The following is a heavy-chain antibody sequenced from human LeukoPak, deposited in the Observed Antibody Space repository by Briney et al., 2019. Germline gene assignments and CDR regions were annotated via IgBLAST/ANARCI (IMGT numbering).Heavy chain of an antibody. Sequence: GGSLRLSCAASGFTFSSYSMNWVRQAPGKGLEWVSYISSSSSSTYYADSVKGRFTISRDNTKKSLYLLMDSLRAEDTAVYYCAGDAASGNNWFDPWGQGTLVTVSS. CDR3: AGDAASGNNWFDP. CDR1: GFTFSSYS. V-gene: IGHV3-48*01. D-gene: IGHD3-3*01. J-gene: IGHJ5*02. CDR2: ISSSSSST.